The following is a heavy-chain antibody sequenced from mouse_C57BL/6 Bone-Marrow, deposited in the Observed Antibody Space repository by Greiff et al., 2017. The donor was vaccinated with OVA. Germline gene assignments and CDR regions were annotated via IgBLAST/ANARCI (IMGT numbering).Heavy chain of an antibody. D-gene: IGHD2-2*01. V-gene: IGHV1-54*01. Sequence: QVQLKESGAELVRPGTSVKVSCKASGYAFTNYLIEWVKQRPGQGLEWIGVINPGSGGTNYNEKFKGKATLTADKSSSTAYMQLSSLTSEDSAVYFCARWGGYLTFDYWGQGTTLTVSS. CDR1: GYAFTNYL. CDR2: INPGSGGT. J-gene: IGHJ2*01. CDR3: ARWGGYLTFDY.